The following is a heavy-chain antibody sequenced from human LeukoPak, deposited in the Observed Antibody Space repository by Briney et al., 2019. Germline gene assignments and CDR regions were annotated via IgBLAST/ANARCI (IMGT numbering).Heavy chain of an antibody. V-gene: IGHV1-69*13. CDR2: IIPIFGTA. J-gene: IGHJ6*02. Sequence: SVKVSCKASGGTFSSYAISWVRQAPGQGLEWMGGIIPIFGTANYAQKFQGRVTITADESTSTAYMELSSLRAEDTAVYYCARRGTTQGYYYYGMDVWGQGTTVTVSS. CDR1: GGTFSSYA. D-gene: IGHD1-14*01. CDR3: ARRGTTQGYYYYGMDV.